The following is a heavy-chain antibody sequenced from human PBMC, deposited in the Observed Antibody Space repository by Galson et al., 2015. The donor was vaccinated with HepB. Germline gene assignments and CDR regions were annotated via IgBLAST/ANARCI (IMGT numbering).Heavy chain of an antibody. CDR1: GFTFSKDW. CDR2: IKSKADGGTT. V-gene: IGHV3-15*07. CDR3: TSLNDRDAFNI. J-gene: IGHJ3*02. Sequence: SLRLSCAASGFTFSKDWMTWVRQAPGKGLEWVGRIKSKADGGTTDYAAPVKGRFSISRDDSKTTLYLQMNSLKTEDTAVYYCTSLNDRDAFNIWGQGTMVTVSS. D-gene: IGHD1-1*01.